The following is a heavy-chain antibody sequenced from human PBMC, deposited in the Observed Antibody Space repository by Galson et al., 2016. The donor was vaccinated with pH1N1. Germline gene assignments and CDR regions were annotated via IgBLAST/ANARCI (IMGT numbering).Heavy chain of an antibody. Sequence: SVKVSCKASGYTFTGYYMHWVRQAPGQGLEWMGWINPNSGGTNYAQKFQGRVTMTRDTSISTAYMELSRLRSEDTAVYFCATSLDYSQIFDYWGHGTLVTVSS. CDR3: ATSLDYSQIFDY. D-gene: IGHD4-11*01. V-gene: IGHV1-2*02. J-gene: IGHJ4*01. CDR1: GYTFTGYY. CDR2: INPNSGGT.